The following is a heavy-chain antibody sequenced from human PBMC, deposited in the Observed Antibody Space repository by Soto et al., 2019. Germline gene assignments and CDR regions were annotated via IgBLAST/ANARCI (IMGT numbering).Heavy chain of an antibody. D-gene: IGHD1-7*01. V-gene: IGHV1-69*06. CDR2: IIPIFGTA. CDR1: GGTFSSYA. Sequence: QVQLVQSGAEVKKPGSSVKVSCKASGGTFSSYAISWMRQAPGQGLEWMGGIIPIFGTANYAQKFQGRVTITADKSTSTAYMELSSLRSEDTAVYYCASSLTGTAGRVYYYGMDVWGQGTTVTVSS. CDR3: ASSLTGTAGRVYYYGMDV. J-gene: IGHJ6*02.